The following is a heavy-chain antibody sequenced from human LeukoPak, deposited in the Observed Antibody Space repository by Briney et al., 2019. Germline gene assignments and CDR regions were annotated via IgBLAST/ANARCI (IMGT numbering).Heavy chain of an antibody. Sequence: ASVKVSCKASDYTFTTYGISWVRQAPGQGLEWMGWISAYNGNTNYAQKLQGRVTMTTDTSTSTAYMELRSLRSDDTAVYYCARMMGCSSTSCYKNYYYMDVWGKGTTVTVSS. CDR2: ISAYNGNT. CDR3: ARMMGCSSTSCYKNYYYMDV. V-gene: IGHV1-18*01. CDR1: DYTFTTYG. D-gene: IGHD2-2*02. J-gene: IGHJ6*03.